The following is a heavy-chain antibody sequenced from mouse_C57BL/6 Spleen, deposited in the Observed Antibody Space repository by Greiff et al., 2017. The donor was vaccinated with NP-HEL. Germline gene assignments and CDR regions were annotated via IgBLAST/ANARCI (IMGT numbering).Heavy chain of an antibody. D-gene: IGHD2-1*01. V-gene: IGHV1-5*01. CDR3: TRGYGNYAMDY. J-gene: IGHJ4*01. CDR1: GYTFTSYW. CDR2: IYPGNSDT. Sequence: VQLQQSGTVLARPGASVKMSCKTSGYTFTSYWMHWVKQRPGQGLEWIGSIYPGNSDTSYDQKFKGKATLTAVTSASTASMELSSLANEDSAVYYCTRGYGNYAMDYWGQGTSVTVSS.